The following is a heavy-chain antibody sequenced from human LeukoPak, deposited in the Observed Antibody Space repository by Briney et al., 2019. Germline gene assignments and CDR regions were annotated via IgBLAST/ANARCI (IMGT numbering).Heavy chain of an antibody. Sequence: SSDTLSLLCTLWGXPHYGYHWLGPPHPPGRAGVGIGYFSYTGSTNHNPPLKSRVHITVDTSIHFLSLALTSVTAADTGVYYCARVSNGPSGRPTLTSLPFLLWGPGTLVTVSS. J-gene: IGHJ4*02. CDR2: FSYTGST. D-gene: IGHD5-24*01. CDR1: GXPHYGYH. CDR3: ARVSNGPSGRPTLTSLPFLL. V-gene: IGHV4-59*13.